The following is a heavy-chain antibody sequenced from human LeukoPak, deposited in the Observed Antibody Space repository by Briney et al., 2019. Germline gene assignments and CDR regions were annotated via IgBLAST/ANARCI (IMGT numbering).Heavy chain of an antibody. D-gene: IGHD6-13*01. CDR2: IYTSGST. CDR1: GGSISSGSYY. Sequence: PSQTLSLTCTVSGGSISSGSYYWSWIRQPAGKGLEWIGRIYTSGSTNCNPSLKSRVTISVDTSKNQFSLKLSSVTAADTAVYYCAREHDSSWYRFDYWGQGTLVTVSS. CDR3: AREHDSSWYRFDY. V-gene: IGHV4-61*02. J-gene: IGHJ4*02.